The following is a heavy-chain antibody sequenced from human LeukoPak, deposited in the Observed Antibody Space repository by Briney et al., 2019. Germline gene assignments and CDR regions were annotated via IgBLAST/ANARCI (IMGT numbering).Heavy chain of an antibody. CDR2: INHSGST. J-gene: IGHJ4*02. D-gene: IGHD6-13*01. CDR1: GGSFSGYY. V-gene: IGHV4-34*01. Sequence: SETLSLTCAVYGGSFSGYYWSWIRQPPGPGLEWIGEINHSGSTNYNPSLKSRVTISVDTSKNQFSLKLSSVTAADTAVYYRARAAAGNLYYFDYWGQGTLVTVSS. CDR3: ARAAAGNLYYFDY.